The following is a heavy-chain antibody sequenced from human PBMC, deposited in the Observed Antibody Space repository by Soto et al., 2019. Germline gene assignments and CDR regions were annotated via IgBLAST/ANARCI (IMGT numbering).Heavy chain of an antibody. Sequence: QVQLVQSGAEVKKPGSSVTVSCKASGGTFSSYAISWVRQAPGQGLEWLGGIIPIFGTANYAQKFQGRVTITADESTSTAYTEMSSLRSEYTAVYYCARDVVVVTAIPSRAFDIWGQCTMVTVSS. V-gene: IGHV1-69*01. D-gene: IGHD2-21*02. CDR3: ARDVVVVTAIPSRAFDI. J-gene: IGHJ3*02. CDR2: IIPIFGTA. CDR1: GGTFSSYA.